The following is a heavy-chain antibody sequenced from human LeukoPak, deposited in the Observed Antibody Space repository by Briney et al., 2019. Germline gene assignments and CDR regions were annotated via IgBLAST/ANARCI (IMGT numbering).Heavy chain of an antibody. CDR2: INPNSGGA. CDR1: GYTFTGYY. J-gene: IGHJ5*02. D-gene: IGHD6-13*01. CDR3: ARRQQAALDP. Sequence: GASVKVSCKASGYTFTGYYMHWVRQAPGQGLEWMGRINPNSGGANYAQKFQGRVTMTRDTSTSTVYMELSSLRSEDTAVYYCARRQQAALDPWGQGTLVTVSS. V-gene: IGHV1-2*06.